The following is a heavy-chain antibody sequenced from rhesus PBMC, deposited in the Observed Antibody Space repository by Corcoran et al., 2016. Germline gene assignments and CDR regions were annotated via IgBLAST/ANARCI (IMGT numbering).Heavy chain of an antibody. J-gene: IGHJ2*01. Sequence: QVQLQESGPGLVKPSETLSLTCAVSVGSISYYFYWNWIRQPTGKGLEWIGNIYGNSASTYYNHSLKSRVTISKDTSKNQFFLKLSSVTAADTAVYYCARLTLWYFDVWGPGTPITISS. V-gene: IGHV4S9*01. CDR1: VGSISYYFY. CDR2: IYGNSAST. CDR3: ARLTLWYFDV.